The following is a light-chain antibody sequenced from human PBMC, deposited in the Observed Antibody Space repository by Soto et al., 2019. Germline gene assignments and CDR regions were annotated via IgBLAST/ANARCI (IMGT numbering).Light chain of an antibody. CDR1: QSVSSSY. J-gene: IGKJ1*01. V-gene: IGKV3-20*01. Sequence: NVLTQSPGTLSLSPGERATLSCRASQSVSSSYLAWYQQKPGQAPRLLIYGASSRATGIPDRFSGSGSGTDFTLTISRLEPEDFAVYYCQKYGSSPRTFGQGTKVDIK. CDR3: QKYGSSPRT. CDR2: GAS.